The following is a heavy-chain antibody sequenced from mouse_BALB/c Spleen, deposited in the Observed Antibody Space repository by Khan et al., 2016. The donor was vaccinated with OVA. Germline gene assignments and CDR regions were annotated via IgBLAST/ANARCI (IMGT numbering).Heavy chain of an antibody. CDR3: ARYYGNYGWYFDV. V-gene: IGHV2-9*02. D-gene: IGHD2-1*01. CDR2: IWTGGST. J-gene: IGHJ1*01. Sequence: VQLKESGPGLVAPSQSLSITCTVSGFSLTSYGVHWVRQPPGKGLEWLGVIWTGGSTNYNSALMSRLSISKDNSKSQVFLKMNSLQTDDTAMYXGARYYGNYGWYFDVWGAGTTVTVSS. CDR1: GFSLTSYG.